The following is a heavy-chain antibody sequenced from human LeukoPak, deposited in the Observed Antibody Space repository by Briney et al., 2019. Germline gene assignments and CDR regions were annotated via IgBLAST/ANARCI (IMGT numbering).Heavy chain of an antibody. J-gene: IGHJ6*02. Sequence: GGFLRLSCAASGLSFSNSWMHWVRQAPGKGLVWVSRISGDGSSRLYADSVKGRFTISRDNAKETLYLEMSSLRAEDTAVYYCARGQNYGLDVWGQGTTVTVSS. V-gene: IGHV3-74*01. CDR2: ISGDGSSR. CDR3: ARGQNYGLDV. CDR1: GLSFSNSW.